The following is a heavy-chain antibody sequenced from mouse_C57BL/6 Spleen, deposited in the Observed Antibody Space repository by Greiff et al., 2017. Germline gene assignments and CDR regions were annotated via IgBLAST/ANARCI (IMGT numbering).Heavy chain of an antibody. CDR1: GYTFTSYW. CDR3: APCSNPWFAY. Sequence: QVQLQQPGAELVKPGASVKLSCKASGYTFTSYWMHWVKQRPGQGLEWIGMIHPNSGSTNDNEKFKSKATLTVDKSSSTAYMQLSSLTSADSAFYYCAPCSNPWFAYWGQGTLVTLSP. V-gene: IGHV1-64*01. CDR2: IHPNSGST. D-gene: IGHD2-5*01. J-gene: IGHJ3*01.